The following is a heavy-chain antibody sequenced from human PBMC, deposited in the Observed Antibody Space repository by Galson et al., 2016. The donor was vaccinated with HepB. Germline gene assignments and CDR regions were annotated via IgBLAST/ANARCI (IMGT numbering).Heavy chain of an antibody. Sequence: SVKVSCKASGYTFTSYGINWVRQAPGQGLEWMGWISAYNGNTNYAQNFKGRVTMTTDTSTFTACMELRSLSSADTAVYYCARDPAPAAPRNWFDPWGQGTLVTVSS. D-gene: IGHD2-2*01. V-gene: IGHV1-18*01. CDR3: ARDPAPAAPRNWFDP. CDR1: GYTFTSYG. CDR2: ISAYNGNT. J-gene: IGHJ5*02.